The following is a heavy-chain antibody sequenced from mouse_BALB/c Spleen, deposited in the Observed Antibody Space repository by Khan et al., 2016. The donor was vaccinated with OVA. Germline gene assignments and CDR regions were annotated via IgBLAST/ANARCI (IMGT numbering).Heavy chain of an antibody. D-gene: IGHD1-1*01. J-gene: IGHJ4*01. CDR2: INPRNGYT. CDR1: GYTFTSYS. CDR3: ARYFHYPGSRGALDY. V-gene: IGHV1-4*01. Sequence: QVQLKQSGAELARPGASVKMSCKASGYTFTSYSMHWIKQRPGPGLEWIANINPRNGYTNHNQKFRDKDTLTADTSSSTAYMQLSSLTSEDSAVYYCARYFHYPGSRGALDYWVQGTSVTVSS.